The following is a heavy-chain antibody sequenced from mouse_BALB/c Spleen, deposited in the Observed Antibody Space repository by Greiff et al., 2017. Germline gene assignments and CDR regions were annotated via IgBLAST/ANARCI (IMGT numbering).Heavy chain of an antibody. CDR3: ARWGGKGRYAMDY. V-gene: IGHV3-8*02. CDR1: GDSITSGY. D-gene: IGHD1-1*02. Sequence: EVQLQESGPSLVKPSQTLSLTCSVTGDSITSGYWNWIRKFPGNKLEYMGYISYSGSTYYNPSLKSRISITRDTSKNQYYLQLNSVTTEDTATYYCARWGGKGRYAMDYWGQGTSVTVSS. CDR2: ISYSGST. J-gene: IGHJ4*01.